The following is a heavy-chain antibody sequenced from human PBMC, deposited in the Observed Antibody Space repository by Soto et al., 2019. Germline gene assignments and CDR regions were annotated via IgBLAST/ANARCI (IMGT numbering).Heavy chain of an antibody. Sequence: QLQLQESGPGLVKPSETLSLICTVSGGSISGYFWSWVRQPAGKGLEWIGRIYSAGSTNYNPSLKSRVTMSVDTSQNPFSLKLTSVTAADTAVYYCVRGDVFDIWGRGTMVTVSS. CDR1: GGSISGYF. V-gene: IGHV4-4*07. CDR3: VRGDVFDI. D-gene: IGHD3-16*01. J-gene: IGHJ3*02. CDR2: IYSAGST.